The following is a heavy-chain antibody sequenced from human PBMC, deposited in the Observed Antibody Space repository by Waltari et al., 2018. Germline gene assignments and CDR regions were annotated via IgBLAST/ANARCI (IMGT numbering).Heavy chain of an antibody. D-gene: IGHD3-16*01. Sequence: EVQLVESGGGLVLPGISLKLSCAASGFNFNSTTSHWFRQASGKGLEWIGRIRSTFNNYATGYGESMKGRFTISRDDSKDTAYLEIHSLKTEDTAVYYCAKQKTGGANDFWGQGTLVTVSA. CDR1: GFNFNSTT. J-gene: IGHJ4*02. CDR3: AKQKTGGANDF. CDR2: IRSTFNNYAT. V-gene: IGHV3-73*02.